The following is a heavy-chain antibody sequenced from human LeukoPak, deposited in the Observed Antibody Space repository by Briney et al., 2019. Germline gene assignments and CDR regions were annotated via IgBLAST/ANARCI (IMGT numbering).Heavy chain of an antibody. CDR2: ITWNSGSI. D-gene: IGHD5-12*01. CDR3: ARDGRVATTLDY. Sequence: PGGSLRLSCAASGFTFDDYALHWVRHAPGKGLEWVSGITWNSGSIGYADSVKGRFTISRDNAKNSLYLQMNSLRAEDTALYYWARDGRVATTLDYWGQGTLVTVSS. CDR1: GFTFDDYA. V-gene: IGHV3-9*01. J-gene: IGHJ4*02.